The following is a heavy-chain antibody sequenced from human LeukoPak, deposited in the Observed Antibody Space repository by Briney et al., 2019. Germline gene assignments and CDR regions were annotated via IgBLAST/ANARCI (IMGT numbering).Heavy chain of an antibody. Sequence: ASVKVSCKASGYTFTSYGISWVRQAPGQGLERMGWISAYNGNTNYAQKLQGRVTMTTDTSTSTAYMELRSLRSDDTAVYYCARGQYVDSGSSVQDYWGQGTLVTVSS. V-gene: IGHV1-18*01. CDR3: ARGQYVDSGSSVQDY. CDR1: GYTFTSYG. CDR2: ISAYNGNT. D-gene: IGHD1-26*01. J-gene: IGHJ4*02.